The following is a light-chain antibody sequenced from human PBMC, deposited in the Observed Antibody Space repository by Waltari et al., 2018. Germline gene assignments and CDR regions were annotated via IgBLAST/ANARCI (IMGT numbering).Light chain of an antibody. Sequence: DIVMTQTPLSLSVTPGQPASISCKSSQSLLDSDGKTYLYWYLQRPGQSPHILIFDVSSRFSGVPDRFSGSGSGTDFTLEISRVEAEDVGVYYCMQGIHPLRTFGQGTRLEIK. V-gene: IGKV2-29*02. CDR2: DVS. J-gene: IGKJ1*01. CDR1: QSLLDSDGKTY. CDR3: MQGIHPLRT.